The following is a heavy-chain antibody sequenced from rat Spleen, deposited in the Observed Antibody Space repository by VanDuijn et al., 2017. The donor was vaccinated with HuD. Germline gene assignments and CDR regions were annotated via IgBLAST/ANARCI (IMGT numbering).Heavy chain of an antibody. J-gene: IGHJ2*01. CDR2: IWGDGST. D-gene: IGHD1-4*01. CDR3: TRNWGYPGIRAFDY. CDR1: GFSLTSYH. Sequence: QVQLKESGPGLVKPSETLSLTCTVSGFSLTSYHVSWVRQPPGKGLEWMGVIWGDGSTAYNSALKSRLSISRDTSKSQVFLKVNSLKTEDTGIYYCTRNWGYPGIRAFDYWGQGVMVTVSS. V-gene: IGHV2S13*01.